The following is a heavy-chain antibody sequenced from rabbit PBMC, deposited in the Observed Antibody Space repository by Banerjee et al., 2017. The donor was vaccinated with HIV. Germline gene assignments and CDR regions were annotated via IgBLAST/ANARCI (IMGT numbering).Heavy chain of an antibody. Sequence: QEQLEESGGDLVKPEGSLTLTCTASGFSFSGSYWTCWVRQAPGKGLELIACIFAGSSGNTYYANWAKGRFTISKTSSTTVTLQMTSLTAADTATYLCARGVPGDGTAGLWGPGTLVTVS. D-gene: IGHD7-1*01. CDR2: IFAGSSGNT. V-gene: IGHV1S45*01. CDR1: GFSFSGSYW. J-gene: IGHJ4*01. CDR3: ARGVPGDGTAGL.